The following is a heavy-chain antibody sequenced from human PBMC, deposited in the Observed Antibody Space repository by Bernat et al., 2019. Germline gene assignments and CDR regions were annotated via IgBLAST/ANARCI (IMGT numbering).Heavy chain of an antibody. Sequence: QVYLVQSGADVKKPGASVKVSCEASGYTFSTYKITWVRQAPGQGLEWMGWISPYNGNANYAQNFQGRVTMTTDTSTSTAYMELTSLRSDDTAIYYCAGSYRNFDYWGQGTLVRVSS. CDR3: AGSYRNFDY. CDR2: ISPYNGNA. V-gene: IGHV1-18*01. CDR1: GYTFSTYK. D-gene: IGHD3-10*01. J-gene: IGHJ4*02.